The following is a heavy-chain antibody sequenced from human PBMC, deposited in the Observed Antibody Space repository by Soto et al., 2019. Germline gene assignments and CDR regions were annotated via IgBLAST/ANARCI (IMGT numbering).Heavy chain of an antibody. V-gene: IGHV1-3*01. D-gene: IGHD5-18*01. Sequence: GASVKVSCKASGYTFTDYALHWVRQAPGQRLEWMGWMNAGVGNTLYSQQFQGRITITRDTSASTAYMELNSLKSEDTAIYYCARDTGYTFGSLNYWGPGTLVTVSS. CDR1: GYTFTDYA. J-gene: IGHJ4*02. CDR3: ARDTGYTFGSLNY. CDR2: MNAGVGNT.